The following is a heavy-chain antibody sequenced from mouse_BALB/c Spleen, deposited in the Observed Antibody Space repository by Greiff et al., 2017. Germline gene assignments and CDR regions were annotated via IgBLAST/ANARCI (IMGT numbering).Heavy chain of an antibody. CDR1: GFNFKDSY. V-gene: IGHV14-3*02. D-gene: IGHD1-1*01. Sequence: EVQLQQSGAELVKPGASVKLSCTASGFNFKDSYMHWVKQRPEQGLEWIGRIDPANGNTKYDPKFQGKATITADTSSNTAYLQLSSLTSEDTAVYYCAVRYAMDYWGQGTSVTVSS. CDR2: IDPANGNT. J-gene: IGHJ4*01. CDR3: AVRYAMDY.